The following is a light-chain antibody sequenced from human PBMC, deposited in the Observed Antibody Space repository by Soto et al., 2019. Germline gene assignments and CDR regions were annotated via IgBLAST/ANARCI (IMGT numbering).Light chain of an antibody. Sequence: EIVMTQSPAALSVSLGERVSLTCRASQAVSSYLAWYQQKPGQAPRLLMYGASSRATGIPDRFSGSGSETEFTLSIRRLEPEDCAMYYCQQYGTSPPFTFAPGTKVDIK. V-gene: IGKV3-20*01. CDR1: QAVSSY. CDR3: QQYGTSPPFT. CDR2: GAS. J-gene: IGKJ3*01.